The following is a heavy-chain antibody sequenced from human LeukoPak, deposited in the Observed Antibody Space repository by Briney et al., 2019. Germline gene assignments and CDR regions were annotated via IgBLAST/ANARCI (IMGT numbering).Heavy chain of an antibody. V-gene: IGHV3-64*01. CDR2: ISSNGGST. CDR1: GFTFSSYA. Sequence: GGSLRLSCAASGFTFSSYAMHWVRQAPGKGLEYVSAISSNGGSTYYANSVKGRFTISRDNSKNTLYLQMGSLRAEDTAVYYCARADGGSSHPRSAFDMWGQGTMVTVSS. D-gene: IGHD1-26*01. CDR3: ARADGGSSHPRSAFDM. J-gene: IGHJ3*02.